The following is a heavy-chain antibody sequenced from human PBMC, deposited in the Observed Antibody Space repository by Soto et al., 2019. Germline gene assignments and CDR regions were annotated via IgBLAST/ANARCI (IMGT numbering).Heavy chain of an antibody. CDR3: AKDGTGGMDV. CDR1: GFTFSSYG. V-gene: IGHV3-30*18. J-gene: IGHJ6*02. Sequence: QVQLVESGGGVVQPGRSLRLSCAASGFTFSSYGMHWVRQAPGKGLEWVAVISYDGSNKYYADSVKGRFTISRDNSKNTLYLQMNSLRAEDTAVYYCAKDGTGGMDVWGQGTTVTVSS. CDR2: ISYDGSNK.